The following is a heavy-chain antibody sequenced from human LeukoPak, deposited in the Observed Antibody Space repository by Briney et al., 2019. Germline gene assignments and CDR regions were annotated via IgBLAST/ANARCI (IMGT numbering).Heavy chain of an antibody. J-gene: IGHJ4*02. D-gene: IGHD3-16*01. CDR1: GYTLTELS. CDR2: FDPEDGEA. Sequence: GASVKDSCKVSGYTLTELSIHWVRQATGRGLEWMGGFDPEDGEAMYAQKFQGRVTMTEDTSTDTVYMELSSLRSEDTAVYYCVTVGRFGPFDYWGQGTLVTVSS. CDR3: VTVGRFGPFDY. V-gene: IGHV1-24*01.